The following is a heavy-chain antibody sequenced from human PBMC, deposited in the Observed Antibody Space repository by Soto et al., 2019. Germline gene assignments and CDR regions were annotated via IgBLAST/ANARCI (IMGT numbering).Heavy chain of an antibody. CDR1: GYTFTGYY. CDR2: INPNSGGT. CDR3: XXXXXXXXXTWFDP. Sequence: QVQLVQSGAEVKKPGASVKVSCKASGYTFTGYYMHWVRQAPGQGLEWMGWINPNSGGTNYAQKFQGWVTMTRDTXXXXXXXXXXXXXXXXXXXXXXXXXXXXXXXTWFDPWGQGTLVTVSS. J-gene: IGHJ5*02. V-gene: IGHV1-2*04.